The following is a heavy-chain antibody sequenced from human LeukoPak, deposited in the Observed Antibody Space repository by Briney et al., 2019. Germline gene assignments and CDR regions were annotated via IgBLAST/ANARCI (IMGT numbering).Heavy chain of an antibody. CDR2: ISAYNGNT. V-gene: IGHV1-18*01. CDR3: ARGGYCSGGSCYSSSMNWFDP. D-gene: IGHD2-15*01. CDR1: GYTFTSYG. J-gene: IGHJ5*02. Sequence: GASVKVSCKASGYTFTSYGISWVRQAPGQGLEWMGWISAYNGNTNYAQKLQGRVTMTTDTSTSTAYMELRSLRSDDTAVYYCARGGYCSGGSCYSSSMNWFDPWGQGTLVTVSS.